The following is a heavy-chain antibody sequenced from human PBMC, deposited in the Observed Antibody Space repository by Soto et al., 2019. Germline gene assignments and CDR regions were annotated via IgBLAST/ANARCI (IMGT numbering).Heavy chain of an antibody. V-gene: IGHV4-59*01. J-gene: IGHJ4*02. Sequence: QVQLQESGPGLVKPSETLSLTCTVSGGSISSYYWSWSRQPPGKGLEWIGYIYYSGSTDYDPSLKSRVTISVDTSKNQFSLKLSSVTAAGTAVYYCARRWGTYFDFWGQGTLVTVSS. D-gene: IGHD7-27*01. CDR2: IYYSGST. CDR1: GGSISSYY. CDR3: ARRWGTYFDF.